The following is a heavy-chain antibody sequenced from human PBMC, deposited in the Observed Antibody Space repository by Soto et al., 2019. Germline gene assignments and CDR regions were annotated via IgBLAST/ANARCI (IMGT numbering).Heavy chain of an antibody. CDR3: AKDILAAADAATSAFDF. V-gene: IGHV3-23*01. Sequence: EVQLLESGGGLVHPGGSLKLACRVSGVTFSSYAMGWVRQTPETGLEWVSGIDGSGFDTSYADSVQGRFTISRDNSEKTLYLHMINLRADYTARYYCAKDILAAADAATSAFDFWGPGTLVTVTS. J-gene: IGHJ4*02. CDR2: IDGSGFDT. CDR1: GVTFSSYA. D-gene: IGHD2-15*01.